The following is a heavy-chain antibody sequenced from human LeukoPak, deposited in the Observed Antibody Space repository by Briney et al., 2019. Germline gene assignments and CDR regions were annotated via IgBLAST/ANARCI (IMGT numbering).Heavy chain of an antibody. Sequence: ASVKVSCKVSGYIFTELSMHWVRQAPGQGLEWMGWINPNSGGTNYAQRFQGRVTMTRDTSISTAYMELSRLRSDDTAVYYCARLNWEGLDYWGQGTLVTVSS. CDR1: GYIFTELS. V-gene: IGHV1-2*02. CDR2: INPNSGGT. J-gene: IGHJ4*02. D-gene: IGHD1-26*01. CDR3: ARLNWEGLDY.